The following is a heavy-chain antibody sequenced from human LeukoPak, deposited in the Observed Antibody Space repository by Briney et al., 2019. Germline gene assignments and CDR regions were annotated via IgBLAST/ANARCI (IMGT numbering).Heavy chain of an antibody. CDR2: INHSGST. CDR1: GGSFSGYY. V-gene: IGHV4-34*01. CDR3: ARRARKYYGSGSYYRPPYWFDP. Sequence: PSETLSLTCAVYGGSFSGYYWSWIRQPPGKGLEWIGEINHSGSTNYNPSLKSRVTISVDTSKNQFSLKLSSVTAADTAVYYCARRARKYYGSGSYYRPPYWFDPWGQGTLVTVSS. D-gene: IGHD3-10*01. J-gene: IGHJ5*02.